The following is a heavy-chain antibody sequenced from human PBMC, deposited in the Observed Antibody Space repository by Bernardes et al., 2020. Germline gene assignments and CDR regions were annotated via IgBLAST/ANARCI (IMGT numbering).Heavy chain of an antibody. CDR1: GFAFNNYA. CDR2: IGAGGSDT. J-gene: IGHJ4*02. D-gene: IGHD5-18*01. CDR3: AKKRVTESPGNCFDY. Sequence: GGSLRLSCSASGFAFNNYAMNWVRQAPGKGLEWVSAIGAGGSDTYYADSVKGRFTISRDNSKNTLYLQMNSLRDEDTALYFCAKKRVTESPGNCFDYWGQGTQVTVSS. V-gene: IGHV3-23*01.